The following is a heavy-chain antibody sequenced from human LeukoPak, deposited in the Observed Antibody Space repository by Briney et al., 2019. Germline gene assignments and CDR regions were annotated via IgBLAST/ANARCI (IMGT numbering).Heavy chain of an antibody. J-gene: IGHJ6*02. V-gene: IGHV3-23*01. Sequence: PGGSLRLSCAASGFTFSSYAMSWVRQAPGKGLEWVSAISGSGGSTYYADSVKGRFTISRDHSKNTLYLQMSSLRAEDTAVYYCSKIMTTVRYFWYGVDVWGQGTTVTVSS. CDR2: ISGSGGST. D-gene: IGHD4-17*01. CDR1: GFTFSSYA. CDR3: SKIMTTVRYFWYGVDV.